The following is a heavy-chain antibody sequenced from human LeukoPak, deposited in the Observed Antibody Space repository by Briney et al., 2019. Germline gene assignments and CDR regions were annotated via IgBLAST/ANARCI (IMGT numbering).Heavy chain of an antibody. V-gene: IGHV4-4*07. Sequence: SETLSLTCIVSGFSINSRYWAWVRQPAGKGLEWIGHIYSSGSTYYNLSLKSRVTISVDTCTNHFYLKLTSVTTADTALYYCARRWTGENTFDIWGEGTMVTASS. CDR2: IYSSGST. CDR1: GFSINSRY. CDR3: ARRWTGENTFDI. D-gene: IGHD3/OR15-3a*01. J-gene: IGHJ3*02.